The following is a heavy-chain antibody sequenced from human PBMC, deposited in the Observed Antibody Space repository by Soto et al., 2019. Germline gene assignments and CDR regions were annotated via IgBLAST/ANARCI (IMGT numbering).Heavy chain of an antibody. J-gene: IGHJ5*02. CDR1: GYRFISYP. Sequence: QVQLVQSGAEVKKPGASVTVSCKTSGYRFISYPIHWVRQAPGQGLEWMGWINIGNGNTPYSQTFKGRVTMSSDTSATTVSMELSSLRSEDTAGYYCARVPLCGGKCYVNYFNPWGQGTLVTVSS. V-gene: IGHV1-3*04. CDR3: ARVPLCGGKCYVNYFNP. D-gene: IGHD2-21*01. CDR2: INIGNGNT.